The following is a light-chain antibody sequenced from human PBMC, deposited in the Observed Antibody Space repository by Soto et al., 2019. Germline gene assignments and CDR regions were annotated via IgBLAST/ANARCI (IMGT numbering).Light chain of an antibody. CDR2: GAS. J-gene: IGKJ5*01. CDR3: QQYGSSPIT. CDR1: QSISSSC. Sequence: EIVLTQSPGTLSLSPGERATLSCRASQSISSSCLAWYQQKPGQAPRLLIYGASSRATGIPDRFSGSGSGTDFTLTISRLEPEDFAVYYCQQYGSSPITFGQGTRLENK. V-gene: IGKV3-20*01.